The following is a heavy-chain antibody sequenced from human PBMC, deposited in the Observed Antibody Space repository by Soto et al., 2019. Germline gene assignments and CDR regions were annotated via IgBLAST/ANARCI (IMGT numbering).Heavy chain of an antibody. CDR3: AKAGNWWSAPCAHRFHYLDG. Sequence: GGSLRLSCAASGFTFSSYAMGWVRQAPGKGLEWVSAISGSGCSTYYADSVKGRFTISRDNSKNTLYLQMNSLRAEDTAVYFFAKAGNWWSAPCAHRFHYLDGWGKGANGTLSS. D-gene: IGHD3-16*01. J-gene: IGHJ6*03. CDR1: GFTFSSYA. CDR2: ISGSGCST. V-gene: IGHV3-23*01.